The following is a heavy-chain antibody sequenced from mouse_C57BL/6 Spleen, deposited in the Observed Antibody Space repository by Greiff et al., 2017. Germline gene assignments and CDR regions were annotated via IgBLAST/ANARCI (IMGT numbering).Heavy chain of an antibody. CDR1: GYTFTNYW. Sequence: VKLQESGAELVRPGTSVKMSCKASGYTFTNYWIGWAKQRPGHGLEWIGDIYPGGGYTNYNEKFKGKATLTADKSSSTAYMQFSSLTSEDSAIYYCARCDYYGSSYVGWGAYWGQGTLVTVSA. CDR2: IYPGGGYT. J-gene: IGHJ3*01. V-gene: IGHV1-63*01. CDR3: ARCDYYGSSYVGWGAY. D-gene: IGHD1-1*01.